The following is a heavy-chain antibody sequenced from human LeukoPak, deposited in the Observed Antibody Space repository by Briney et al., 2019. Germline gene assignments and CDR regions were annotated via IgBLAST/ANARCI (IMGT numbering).Heavy chain of an antibody. J-gene: IGHJ6*03. Sequence: SETLSLTCNVSGGSIGSYYWSWIRQPPGKGLEWIGYIYYSGSTNYNPSLKSRVTISVDTSKNQFSLKLSSVTAADTAVYYCARRRLSSGWRSYYYYYMDVWGKGTTVTISS. V-gene: IGHV4-59*01. CDR3: ARRRLSSGWRSYYYYYMDV. CDR1: GGSIGSYY. CDR2: IYYSGST. D-gene: IGHD6-19*01.